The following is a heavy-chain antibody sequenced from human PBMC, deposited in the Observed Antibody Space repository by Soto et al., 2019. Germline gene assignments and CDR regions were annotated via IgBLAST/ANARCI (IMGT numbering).Heavy chain of an antibody. Sequence: SLRLSCAASGFTFSSYWMSWVRQAPGKGLEWVANIKQDGSEKYYVDSVKGRFTISRENAKNSLYLQMNSLRAEDTAVYYCARDYHWLGEPNWFDHWGQGTLVTVSS. CDR2: IKQDGSEK. CDR1: GFTFSSYW. V-gene: IGHV3-7*01. J-gene: IGHJ5*02. CDR3: ARDYHWLGEPNWFDH. D-gene: IGHD3-10*01.